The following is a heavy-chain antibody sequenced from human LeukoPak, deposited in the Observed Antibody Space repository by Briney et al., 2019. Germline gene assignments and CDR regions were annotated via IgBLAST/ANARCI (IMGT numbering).Heavy chain of an antibody. D-gene: IGHD6-19*01. CDR3: ARLGTAWYRDFDY. CDR2: IYYSGST. Sequence: SETLSLTCTVSGGSISSYYWSWIRQPPGKGLEWIGYIYYSGSTNYNPSLKSRVTISVDTSKNHFSLNLTSVTAADTAVYFCARLGTAWYRDFDYWGQGTLVTVSS. V-gene: IGHV4-59*12. J-gene: IGHJ4*02. CDR1: GGSISSYY.